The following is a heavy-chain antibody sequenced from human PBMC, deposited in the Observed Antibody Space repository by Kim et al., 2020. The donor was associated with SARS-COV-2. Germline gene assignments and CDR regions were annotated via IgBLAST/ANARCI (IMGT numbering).Heavy chain of an antibody. D-gene: IGHD2-2*01. Sequence: GGSLRLSCAASGFTFSDYYMSWIRQAPGKGLEWVSYISSSSSYTNYADSVKGRFNISRDNAKNSLYLQINSLGAEDTAVYYCARDNQLHHVVVPADYWGQGTLVTVSS. CDR1: GFTFSDYY. CDR2: ISSSSSYT. CDR3: ARDNQLHHVVVPADY. V-gene: IGHV3-11*06. J-gene: IGHJ4*02.